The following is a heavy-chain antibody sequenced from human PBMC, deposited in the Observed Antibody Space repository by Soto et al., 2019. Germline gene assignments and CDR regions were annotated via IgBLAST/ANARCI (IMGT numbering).Heavy chain of an antibody. CDR2: ISSSSSTI. J-gene: IGHJ4*02. CDR3: ARDADADVGTFDY. V-gene: IGHV3-48*01. Sequence: GALRLSCAASGFTFSSYSMNWVRQAPGKGLEWVSYISSSSSTIYYADSVKGRFTISRDNAKNSLYLQMNSLRAEDTAVYYCARDADADVGTFDYWGKGTLVTVSS. D-gene: IGHD7-27*01. CDR1: GFTFSSYS.